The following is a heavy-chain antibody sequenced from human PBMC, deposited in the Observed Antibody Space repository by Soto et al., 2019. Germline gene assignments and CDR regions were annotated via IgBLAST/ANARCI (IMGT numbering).Heavy chain of an antibody. CDR3: AKDRDYWVYGGDSFFDY. V-gene: IGHV3-23*01. Sequence: EVQLLESGGGLEQPGGSLRLSCAASGFSFSDYAMSWVRQAPGKGPEWVSAISGSGVSTYYADSVKGRFSILRDNSKNTLYLQLNSLRVEDTAVYYCAKDRDYWVYGGDSFFDYWGQGTLLTVSS. CDR2: ISGSGVST. J-gene: IGHJ4*02. CDR1: GFSFSDYA. D-gene: IGHD2-21*02.